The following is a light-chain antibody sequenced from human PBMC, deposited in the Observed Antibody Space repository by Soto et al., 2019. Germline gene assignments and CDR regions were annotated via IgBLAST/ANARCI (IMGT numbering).Light chain of an antibody. J-gene: IGKJ5*01. CDR3: QEYNSWTLIS. Sequence: ELVMTQSPATLSVSPGERATLSCRASQSISGNIAWYQQKPGQAPRLLIYAASIRASGIPARFSGTGFGREFTLSICGLQSVDSAVYYCQEYNSWTLISFGQGTRLEIK. CDR1: QSISGN. V-gene: IGKV3-15*01. CDR2: AAS.